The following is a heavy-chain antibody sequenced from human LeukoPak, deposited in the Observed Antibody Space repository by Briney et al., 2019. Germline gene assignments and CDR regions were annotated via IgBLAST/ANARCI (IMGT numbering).Heavy chain of an antibody. CDR2: IWNDGNKI. V-gene: IGHV3-33*01. Sequence: GGSLRLSCAASGFPLSSYGMHWVRQAPGKGLEWVAVIWNDGNKIYDADSVKGRFTISRDNSKNTLYLQMNSLRAEDTAVYHCARGVSQNIAYMDVWGKGTTVTVFS. CDR3: ARGVSQNIAYMDV. CDR1: GFPLSSYG. J-gene: IGHJ6*03.